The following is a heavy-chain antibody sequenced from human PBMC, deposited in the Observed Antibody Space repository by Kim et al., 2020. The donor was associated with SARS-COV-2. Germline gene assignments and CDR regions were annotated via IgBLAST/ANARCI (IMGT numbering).Heavy chain of an antibody. V-gene: IGHV3-23*01. Sequence: GGSLRLSCAGSGFTFSNYAMTWVRQPPGKGLEWVSSISSHGATSQYADSVKGRFTISRDNSKNTVSLHMNSLRVEDTAIYYCARDLVWSEGQFNSWGQGT. J-gene: IGHJ4*02. CDR3: ARDLVWSEGQFNS. CDR1: GFTFSNYA. D-gene: IGHD3-16*01. CDR2: ISSHGATS.